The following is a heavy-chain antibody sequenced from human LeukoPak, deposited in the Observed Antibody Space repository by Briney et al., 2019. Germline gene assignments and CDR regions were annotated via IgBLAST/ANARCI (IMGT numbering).Heavy chain of an antibody. CDR2: INHSGST. V-gene: IGHV4-38-2*02. CDR1: GYSISSGYY. D-gene: IGHD3-16*01. J-gene: IGHJ4*02. Sequence: SETLSLTCTVSGYSISSGYYWSWIRQPPGKGLEWIGEINHSGSTNYNPSLKSRVTISVDTSKNQFSLKLSSVTAADTAVYYCARGRFTYYFDYWGQGTLVTVSS. CDR3: ARGRFTYYFDY.